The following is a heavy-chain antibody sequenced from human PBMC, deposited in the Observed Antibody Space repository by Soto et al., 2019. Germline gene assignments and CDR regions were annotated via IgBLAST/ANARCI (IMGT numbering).Heavy chain of an antibody. CDR1: GFTFSDHA. Sequence: EVQLLESGGGLVQPGGSLRLSCTASGFTFSDHAMNWVRQAPGKGLEWLAGISGGGSGAYYADSVKGRFTVSRANSNNTLLLQMDSLRVEDTAVYYCAIDLWWYTHWGQGTLVTVSS. V-gene: IGHV3-23*01. CDR2: ISGGGSGA. D-gene: IGHD2-15*01. CDR3: AIDLWWYTH. J-gene: IGHJ4*02.